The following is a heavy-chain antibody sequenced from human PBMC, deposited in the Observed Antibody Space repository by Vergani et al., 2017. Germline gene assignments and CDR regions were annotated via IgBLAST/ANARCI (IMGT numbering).Heavy chain of an antibody. CDR1: GFTFSSYA. CDR2: ISGSGGST. J-gene: IGHJ4*02. CDR3: AQDRGDSYGCLDY. Sequence: EVQLLESGGGLVQPGGSLRLSCAASGFTFSSYAMSWVRQAPGKGPEWVSAISGSGGSTYYADSVKGRFTISRDNSKNTLYLQMNSLKAEDTAVYYCAQDRGDSYGCLDYWGQGTLVTVSS. D-gene: IGHD5-18*01. V-gene: IGHV3-23*01.